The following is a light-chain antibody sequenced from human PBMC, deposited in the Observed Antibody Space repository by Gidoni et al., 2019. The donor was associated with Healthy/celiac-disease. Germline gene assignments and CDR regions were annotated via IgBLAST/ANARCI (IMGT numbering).Light chain of an antibody. J-gene: IGLJ3*02. V-gene: IGLV3-1*01. CDR2: QDS. CDR3: QAWDSSTWV. CDR1: KLGDKY. Sequence: SSELTQPPSVSVSPGQTASITCSGDKLGDKYACWYQQKPGQSTVLVIYQDSKRPSGIPERFSGSNSGNTATLTISGTQAMDEADYYCQAWDSSTWVFGGGTKLTVL.